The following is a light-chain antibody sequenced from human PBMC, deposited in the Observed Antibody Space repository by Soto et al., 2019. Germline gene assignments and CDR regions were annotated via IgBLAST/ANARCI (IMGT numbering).Light chain of an antibody. CDR1: QSIGRS. Sequence: DIQMTQSPSTLSASVGHRVTITCRASQSIGRSLAWYKQKPGKAPKLLICRASTLEDGVPSRFSGSGFGAEFSLTISRLQPDDFAAYYCQQYSGYSPYTFVQGTKLEI. CDR2: RAS. CDR3: QQYSGYSPYT. J-gene: IGKJ2*01. V-gene: IGKV1-5*03.